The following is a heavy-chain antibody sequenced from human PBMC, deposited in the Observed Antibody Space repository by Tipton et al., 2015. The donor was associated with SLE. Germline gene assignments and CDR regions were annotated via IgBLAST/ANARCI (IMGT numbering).Heavy chain of an antibody. CDR1: GYSFTSYW. V-gene: IGHV5-51*01. CDR3: ARHLRGVAAADAFDI. CDR2: IYPGDSGT. D-gene: IGHD6-13*01. Sequence: QLVQSGAEVKKPGESLRISCKGSGYSFTSYWIGWVRQMPGKGLEWMGIIYPGDSGTRYSPSFQGQVTISADKSISTAYLQWSSLKASDTAMYYCARHLRGVAAADAFDIWGQGTMVTVSS. J-gene: IGHJ3*02.